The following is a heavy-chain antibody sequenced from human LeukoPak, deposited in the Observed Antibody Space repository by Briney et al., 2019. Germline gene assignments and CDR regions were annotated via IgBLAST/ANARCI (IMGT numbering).Heavy chain of an antibody. CDR1: GGSISSSSYF. Sequence: SETLSLTCTVSGGSISSSSYFWGWIRQPPGKGLEWIGSVYYSGSTYYNPSLKNRVTISVDTSKNQFSPKLSSVTAADTAVYYCARLVRFTMVRGAHFDHWGQGTLVTASS. CDR3: ARLVRFTMVRGAHFDH. V-gene: IGHV4-39*01. D-gene: IGHD3-10*01. J-gene: IGHJ4*02. CDR2: VYYSGST.